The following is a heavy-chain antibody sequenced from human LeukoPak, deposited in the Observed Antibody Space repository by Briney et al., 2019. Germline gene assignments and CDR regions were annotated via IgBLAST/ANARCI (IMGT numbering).Heavy chain of an antibody. CDR1: GGSISSYY. J-gene: IGHJ5*02. CDR2: IYYSGST. V-gene: IGHV4-59*01. D-gene: IGHD5-12*01. Sequence: SETLSLTCTVSGGSISSYYWSWIRQPPGKGLEWIGYIYYSGSTNYNPSPKSRVTISVDTSKNQFSLKLSSVTAADTAVYYCARSYSGYDPYNWFDPWGQGTLVTVSS. CDR3: ARSYSGYDPYNWFDP.